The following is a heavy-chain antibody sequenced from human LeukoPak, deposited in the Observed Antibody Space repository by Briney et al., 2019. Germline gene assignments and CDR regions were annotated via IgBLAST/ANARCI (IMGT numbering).Heavy chain of an antibody. D-gene: IGHD2-21*02. CDR3: ATCGGDCYGLFPDGGRLHPPGDY. J-gene: IGHJ4*02. Sequence: SQTLSLTCTVSGGSISSDNYYWSWIRQPAGKGPEWMGRFYTSGSTHYNPSLKSRVTISVDTSKNQFSLKLSSVTAADTAVYYCATCGGDCYGLFPDGGRLHPPGDYWGQGTLVTVSS. CDR2: FYTSGST. V-gene: IGHV4-61*02. CDR1: GGSISSDNYY.